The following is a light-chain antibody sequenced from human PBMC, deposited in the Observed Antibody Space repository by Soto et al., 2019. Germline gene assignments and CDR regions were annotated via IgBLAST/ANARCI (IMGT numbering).Light chain of an antibody. V-gene: IGKV3-20*01. Sequence: EIVLTQSPGTLSLSPGERATLSCRASQSVSSSYLAWYQQKPGQAPRLLIYGASSSATGIPDRFSGSGSGTDITLTISRLEPEDFAVYYCQQYGSSPYTFVQGTKLEIK. CDR3: QQYGSSPYT. CDR2: GAS. J-gene: IGKJ2*01. CDR1: QSVSSSY.